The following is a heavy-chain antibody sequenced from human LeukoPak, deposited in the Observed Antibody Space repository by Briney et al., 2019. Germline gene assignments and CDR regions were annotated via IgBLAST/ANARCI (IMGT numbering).Heavy chain of an antibody. D-gene: IGHD3-22*01. J-gene: IGHJ4*02. V-gene: IGHV4-34*01. CDR3: ARALRGSGSGYYVY. Sequence: SETLSLTCTVSGGSIKSYYWSWIRQPPGKGLEWIGEINHSGSTNYNPSLKSRVTISVDTSKNQFSLKLSSVTAADTAVYYCARALRGSGSGYYVYWGQGTLVTVSS. CDR1: GGSIKSYY. CDR2: INHSGST.